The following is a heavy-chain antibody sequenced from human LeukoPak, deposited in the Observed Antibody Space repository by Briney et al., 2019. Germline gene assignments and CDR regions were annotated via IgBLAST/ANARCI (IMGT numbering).Heavy chain of an antibody. D-gene: IGHD1-26*01. V-gene: IGHV4-4*02. CDR3: ARTEYYTRFDP. J-gene: IGHJ5*02. CDR1: GGSISGSNW. CDR2: IYHSGST. Sequence: SGTLSLTCAVSGGSISGSNWWSWVRQSPGKGLEWIGEIYHSGSTNYNPSLKSRITISVDKSKNLFSLKLSSVTAADAGVYYCARTEYYTRFDPWGQGTLVTVSS.